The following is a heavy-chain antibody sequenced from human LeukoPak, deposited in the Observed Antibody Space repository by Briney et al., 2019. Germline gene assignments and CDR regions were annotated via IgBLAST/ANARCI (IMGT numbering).Heavy chain of an antibody. CDR3: AKERGTWGIDY. CDR2: ISYDGSNK. Sequence: GESLRLSCAASGFTFSSYGMHWVRQAPGKGLEWVAVISYDGSNKYYADSVKGRFTISRDNSKNTLYLQMNSLRAEDTAVYYCAKERGTWGIDYWGQGTLVTVSS. CDR1: GFTFSSYG. J-gene: IGHJ4*02. V-gene: IGHV3-30*18. D-gene: IGHD3-16*01.